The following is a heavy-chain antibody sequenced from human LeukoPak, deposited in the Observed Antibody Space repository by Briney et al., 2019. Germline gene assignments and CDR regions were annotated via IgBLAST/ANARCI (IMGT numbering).Heavy chain of an antibody. D-gene: IGHD2-21*01. CDR3: ARALAYCAGNRVTGYFDY. CDR2: IYSSGST. Sequence: SETLSLTCTVSGGSINSATYYSGWIRQPPGKGLGWIGTIYSSGSTSYTPSLESRVTMSVDTSKNQFFLNLTSVTAADRAVYYCARALAYCAGNRVTGYFDYWGEGALVTLSS. J-gene: IGHJ4*02. CDR1: GGSINSATYY. V-gene: IGHV4-39*01.